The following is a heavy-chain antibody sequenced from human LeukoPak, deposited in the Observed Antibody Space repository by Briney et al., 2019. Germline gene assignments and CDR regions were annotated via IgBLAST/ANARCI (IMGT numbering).Heavy chain of an antibody. J-gene: IGHJ4*02. D-gene: IGHD5-18*01. CDR3: ARVPGRGYSYGLFDY. V-gene: IGHV1-46*01. CDR1: GYTLTSYY. CDR2: INPSGGST. Sequence: GASVKVSCKASGYTLTSYYMHWVRQAPGQGLEWMGIINPSGGSTSYAQKFQGRVTMTRDTSTSTVYMELSSLRSEDTAVYYCARVPGRGYSYGLFDYWGREPWSPSPQ.